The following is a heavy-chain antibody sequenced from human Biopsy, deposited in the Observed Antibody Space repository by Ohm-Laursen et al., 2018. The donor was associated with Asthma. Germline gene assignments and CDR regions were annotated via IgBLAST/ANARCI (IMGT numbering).Heavy chain of an antibody. CDR3: VKDIRLQLWGFDS. CDR1: GFTFDDYA. J-gene: IGHJ4*02. Sequence: SLRLSCTTSGFTFDDYAMHWVRQAPGKGLEWVSGVSWNSGSIDYADSVKGRFTISRDNAKNSLYLQMNSLRGADTALYYCVKDIRLQLWGFDSWGQGTLVTVSS. CDR2: VSWNSGSI. V-gene: IGHV3-9*01. D-gene: IGHD6-13*01.